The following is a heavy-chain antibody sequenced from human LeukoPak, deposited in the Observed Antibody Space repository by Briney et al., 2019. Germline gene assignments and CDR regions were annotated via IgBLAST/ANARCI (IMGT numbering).Heavy chain of an antibody. CDR3: ARVPPYSSGWYLNGMDV. V-gene: IGHV1-18*01. CDR1: GYTFTSYG. J-gene: IGHJ6*02. D-gene: IGHD6-19*01. Sequence: ASVKVSCKSSGYTFTSYGISWVRQAPGEGREWMGWISAYNGNTNYAQKLQGRVTMTTDTSTSTAYMELRSLRSDDTAVYYCARVPPYSSGWYLNGMDVWGQGTTVTVPS. CDR2: ISAYNGNT.